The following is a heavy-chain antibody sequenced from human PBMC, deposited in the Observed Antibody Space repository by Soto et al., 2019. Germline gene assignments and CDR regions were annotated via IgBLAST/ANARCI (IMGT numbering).Heavy chain of an antibody. CDR1: GFTFSSYS. CDR3: ARGPEFLYYDFWSGFYDY. Sequence: GGSLRLSCAASGFTFSSYSMNWVRQAPGKGLEWVSSIIISSSYIYYADLVKGRFTISRDNAKNSLYLQMNSLRAEDTAVYYCARGPEFLYYDFWSGFYDYWGQGTLVTVSS. CDR2: IIISSSYI. V-gene: IGHV3-21*01. J-gene: IGHJ4*02. D-gene: IGHD3-3*01.